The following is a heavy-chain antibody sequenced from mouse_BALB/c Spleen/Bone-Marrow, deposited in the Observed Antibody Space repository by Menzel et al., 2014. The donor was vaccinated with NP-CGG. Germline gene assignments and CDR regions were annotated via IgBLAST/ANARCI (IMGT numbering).Heavy chain of an antibody. J-gene: IGHJ2*01. Sequence: LQESGSELVRPGASVKLSCKASGYTFTSYWMHWVKQRHGQGLEWIGNIYPGSGSTNYDEKFKSKGTLTVDTSSSTGYMHLSSLTSEDSAVYYCTRGGTTAFDYWGQGTTLTVSS. CDR3: TRGGTTAFDY. CDR1: GYTFTSYW. CDR2: IYPGSGST. D-gene: IGHD1-2*01. V-gene: IGHV1S22*01.